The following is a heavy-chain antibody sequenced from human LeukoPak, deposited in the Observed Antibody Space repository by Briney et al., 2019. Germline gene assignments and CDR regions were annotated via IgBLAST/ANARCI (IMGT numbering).Heavy chain of an antibody. CDR3: ARADYEGNNWSDDAFDF. Sequence: ASVKVSCKASGYTFTSFDINWVRQATGQRLEWMGWMNPKNGHAGYARSFQGRVTFTRDTSISTAYMELSSLSSEDTAVYYCARADYEGNNWSDDAFDFWGQGTMVTVSS. CDR2: MNPKNGHA. J-gene: IGHJ3*01. CDR1: GYTFTSFD. V-gene: IGHV1-8*03. D-gene: IGHD1-1*01.